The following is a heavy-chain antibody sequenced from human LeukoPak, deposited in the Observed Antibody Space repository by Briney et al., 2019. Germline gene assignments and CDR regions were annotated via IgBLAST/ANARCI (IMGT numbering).Heavy chain of an antibody. V-gene: IGHV3-48*03. D-gene: IGHD2-15*01. CDR2: ISSSGSTI. J-gene: IGHJ3*02. CDR3: ARHRSGGSQDDAFDI. Sequence: GSLRLSCAASGFTFSSYEMNWVRQAPGKGLGWVSYISSSGSTIYYADSVKGRFTISRDNAKNSLFLQMNSLRAEDTAVYYCARHRSGGSQDDAFDIWGQGTLVTVSS. CDR1: GFTFSSYE.